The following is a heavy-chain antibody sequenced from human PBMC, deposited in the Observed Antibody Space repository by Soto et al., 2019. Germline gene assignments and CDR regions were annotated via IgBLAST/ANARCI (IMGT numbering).Heavy chain of an antibody. J-gene: IGHJ5*02. V-gene: IGHV6-1*01. Sequence: PSQTLSLTCAISGDSVSSNSAAWNWIRQSPSRGLEWLGRTYYRSKWYNDYTSSVKSRISINPDTSKNQFSLQLRSVTPEDTAVYYCARDEDEYLGLNHWGQGIPVTVPS. CDR1: GDSVSSNSAA. D-gene: IGHD2-2*01. CDR3: ARDEDEYLGLNH. CDR2: TYYRSKWYN.